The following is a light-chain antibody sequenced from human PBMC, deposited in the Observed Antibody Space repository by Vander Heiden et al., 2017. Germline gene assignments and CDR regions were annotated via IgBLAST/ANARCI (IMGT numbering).Light chain of an antibody. CDR2: DND. J-gene: IGLJ2*01. CDR3: GTWDSSVGGEV. Sequence: QSVLTQPPPGSAATGQGHTISCSGSTSNSEGNSVSWDPQVQQTVRKLLIHDNDKRSSGTPDRSDGSTSATSGTLAITAIQAGDEENDYGGTWDSSVGGEVFGGETRLTVL. V-gene: IGLV1-51*01. CDR1: TSNSEGNS.